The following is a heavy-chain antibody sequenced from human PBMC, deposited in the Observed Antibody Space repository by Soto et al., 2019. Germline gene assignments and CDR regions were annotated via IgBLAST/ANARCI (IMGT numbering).Heavy chain of an antibody. CDR1: GFTFSYYA. CDR3: AKDSRGYSRPIDY. J-gene: IGHJ4*02. Sequence: GGSLRLSCAGSGFTFSYYAMNWVRQAPGKGLEWVSASGGGGSSTYYADSVKGRFTISRDNSKNTLYLQMNSLRAEDTAVYYCAKDSRGYSRPIDYRGQRTPVTVSS. CDR2: SGGGGSST. D-gene: IGHD6-13*01. V-gene: IGHV3-23*01.